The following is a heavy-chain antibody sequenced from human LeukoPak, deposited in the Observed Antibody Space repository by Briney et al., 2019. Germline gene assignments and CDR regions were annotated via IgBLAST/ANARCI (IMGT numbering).Heavy chain of an antibody. CDR2: IIPILGIA. CDR3: AREGWSQLWLCPYY. D-gene: IGHD5-18*01. V-gene: IGHV1-69*04. CDR1: GGTFSSYA. J-gene: IGHJ4*02. Sequence: GSSVKISCKASGGTFSSYAISWVRQAPGQGLEWMGRIIPILGIANYAQKFQGRVTITADKSTSTAYMELSSLRSDDTAVYYCAREGWSQLWLCPYYWGQGTLVTVSS.